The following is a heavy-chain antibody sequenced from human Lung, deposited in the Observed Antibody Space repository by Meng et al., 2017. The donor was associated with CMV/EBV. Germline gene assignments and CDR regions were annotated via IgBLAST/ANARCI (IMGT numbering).Heavy chain of an antibody. V-gene: IGHV3-30*02. D-gene: IGHD3-16*01. CDR2: IRHDGTNK. J-gene: IGHJ4*02. CDR3: AKDLLLFGGPNAYFDY. CDR1: GFKFDDYG. Sequence: GGSXRLXXAASGFKFDDYGVHWVRQTPGKGLEWVAFIRHDGTNKFYGDSVKCRFTISRDNSKNTVYLQMNSLRPEETAVYYCAKDLLLFGGPNAYFDYWGQGXLLTVSS.